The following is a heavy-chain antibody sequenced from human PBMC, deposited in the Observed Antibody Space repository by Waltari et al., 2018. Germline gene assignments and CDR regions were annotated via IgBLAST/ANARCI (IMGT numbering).Heavy chain of an antibody. Sequence: EVQLLESGGASVQPGGSLRLSCGASGFNFRSFAMGWGRQAPGKGLEWGSTIGGLDDGTLYTDSVKGRFTISRDNSRNTLYLQMNSLRAGDSAVYYCANRAGVAATGTRYFQHWGQGTRVIVSA. CDR1: GFNFRSFA. D-gene: IGHD6-13*01. J-gene: IGHJ1*01. CDR3: ANRAGVAATGTRYFQH. CDR2: IGGLDDGT. V-gene: IGHV3-23*01.